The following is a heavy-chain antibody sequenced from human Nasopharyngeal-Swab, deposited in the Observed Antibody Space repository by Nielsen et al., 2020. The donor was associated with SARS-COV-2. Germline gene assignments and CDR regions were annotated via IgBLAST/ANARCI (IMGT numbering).Heavy chain of an antibody. D-gene: IGHD3/OR15-3a*01. CDR3: ARDEVGTGYWTGYGMDV. CDR2: INPSGGST. V-gene: IGHV1-46*01. J-gene: IGHJ6*02. CDR1: GYTFTSYY. Sequence: ASVKVSCKASGYTFTSYYMHWVRQAPGQGLEWMGIINPSGGSTSYAQKFQGRVTMARDTSTSTVYMELSSLRSEDTAAYYCARDEVGTGYWTGYGMDVWGQGTTVTVSS.